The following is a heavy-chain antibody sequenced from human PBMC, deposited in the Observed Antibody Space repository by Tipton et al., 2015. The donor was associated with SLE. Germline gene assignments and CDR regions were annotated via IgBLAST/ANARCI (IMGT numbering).Heavy chain of an antibody. CDR1: GGSFSGYY. D-gene: IGHD3-3*01. Sequence: TLSLTCAVYGGSFSGYYWSWIRQPPGKGLEWIGSIYYSGSTYYNPSLKSRVTISVDTSKNQFSLKLSSVTAADTAVYYCASLSAYDFWSGYLDYWGQGTLVTVSS. CDR2: IYYSGST. CDR3: ASLSAYDFWSGYLDY. V-gene: IGHV4-34*01. J-gene: IGHJ4*02.